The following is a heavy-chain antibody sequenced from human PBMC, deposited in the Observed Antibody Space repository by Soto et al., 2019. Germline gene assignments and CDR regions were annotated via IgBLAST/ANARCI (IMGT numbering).Heavy chain of an antibody. CDR1: GFTFSNYA. CDR3: ARGGVLDQQTFDY. J-gene: IGHJ4*02. D-gene: IGHD3-16*01. CDR2: ISNSGDNT. V-gene: IGHV3-23*01. Sequence: PGGSLRLSCAASGFTFSNYAMHWVRQAPGKGLEWVSIISNSGDNTYYADSVQGRFTISRDNSKNTLYLQMNSLRAEDTAVYYCARGGVLDQQTFDYWGQGTLVTVSS.